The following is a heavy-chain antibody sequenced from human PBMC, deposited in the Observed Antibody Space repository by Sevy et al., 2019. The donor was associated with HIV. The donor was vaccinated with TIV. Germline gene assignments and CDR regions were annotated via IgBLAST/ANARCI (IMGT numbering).Heavy chain of an antibody. D-gene: IGHD2-15*01. CDR3: ARQGYVYTDAFDI. Sequence: AEILSLTCAVSDFSIRSGYYWAWIRQPPGMGLEWIGSVYHSGSTHYNPSLKSRVTISVDTSKTHFSLKLDSVTAADTAVYYCARQGYVYTDAFDIWGQGTMVIVSS. J-gene: IGHJ3*02. CDR2: VYHSGST. CDR1: DFSIRSGYY. V-gene: IGHV4-38-2*01.